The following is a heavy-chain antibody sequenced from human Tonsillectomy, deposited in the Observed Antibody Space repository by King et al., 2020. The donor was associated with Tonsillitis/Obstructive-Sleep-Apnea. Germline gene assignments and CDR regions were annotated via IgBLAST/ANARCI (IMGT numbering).Heavy chain of an antibody. Sequence: VQLVESGGGVVQPGRSLRLSCAASGFTFSSYAMHWVRQAPGKGLEWVAVISYDGSNKYYADSVKGRFTISRENSKNTRYLKMNSLRAEETAVYYCARDRGSRDAFDIWGQGTMVTVSS. V-gene: IGHV3-30*04. CDR3: ARDRGSRDAFDI. CDR1: GFTFSSYA. CDR2: ISYDGSNK. D-gene: IGHD1-26*01. J-gene: IGHJ3*02.